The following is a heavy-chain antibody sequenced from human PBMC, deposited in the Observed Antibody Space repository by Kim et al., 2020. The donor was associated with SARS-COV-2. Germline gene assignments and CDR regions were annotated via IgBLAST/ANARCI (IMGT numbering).Heavy chain of an antibody. V-gene: IGHV3-21*01. CDR1: GFTFSSFT. Sequence: GGSLRLSCTASGFTFSSFTINWVRQAPGKGLEWVSSITSSSNYIYYADSVKGHFTISRDNAKNSLYLQMNSLTAEDTAIYYCARARRPRDPADYWGQGTLVTVSS. J-gene: IGHJ4*02. CDR3: ARARRPRDPADY. CDR2: ITSSSNYI.